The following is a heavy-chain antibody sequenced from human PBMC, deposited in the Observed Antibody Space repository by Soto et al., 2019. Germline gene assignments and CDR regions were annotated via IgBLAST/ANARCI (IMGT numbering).Heavy chain of an antibody. D-gene: IGHD3-10*01. CDR1: GFRFSDHY. V-gene: IGHV3-11*01. J-gene: IGHJ4*02. CDR2: ISGDGTTI. CDR3: ASDPYYYASGF. Sequence: LRLSCAASGFRFSDHYMTWIRQAPGKGLEWVSKISGDGTTIYYADSVKGRFTVSRDNAKNSVYLQMNSLRAEDTAVYYCASDPYYYASGFWGQGTLVTVSS.